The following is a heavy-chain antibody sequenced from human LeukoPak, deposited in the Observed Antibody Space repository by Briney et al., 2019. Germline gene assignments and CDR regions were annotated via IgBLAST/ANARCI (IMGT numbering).Heavy chain of an antibody. V-gene: IGHV1-69*08. J-gene: IGHJ6*03. Sequence: VASVKVSCKASGGTFSSYTISWVRQAPGQGLEWMGRIIPILGRANYAQKFQGRVTITSDKSTSTACMEMSSLRSEDTAVYYCARDSYCSGGSCYPRGYYYYYMDVWGKGTTVTVSS. D-gene: IGHD2-15*01. CDR3: ARDSYCSGGSCYPRGYYYYYMDV. CDR2: IIPILGRA. CDR1: GGTFSSYT.